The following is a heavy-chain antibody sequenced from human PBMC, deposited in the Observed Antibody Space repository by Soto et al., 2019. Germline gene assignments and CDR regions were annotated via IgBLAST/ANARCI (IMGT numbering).Heavy chain of an antibody. CDR2: ISTTGTTT. CDR1: GFTFSIYA. Sequence: PGGSLRLCCAASGFTFSIYAMHWVRQAPGKGLEWISYISTTGTTTYYANSVRGRFTISRDNAKNSLYLQMNSLRDEDTAVYYCGRDKTWNGVISGFWFDPWGQGTLVTVSS. V-gene: IGHV3-48*02. J-gene: IGHJ5*02. CDR3: GRDKTWNGVISGFWFDP. D-gene: IGHD2-8*01.